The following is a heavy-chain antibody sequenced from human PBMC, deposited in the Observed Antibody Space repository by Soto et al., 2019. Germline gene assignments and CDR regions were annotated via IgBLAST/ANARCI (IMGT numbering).Heavy chain of an antibody. CDR1: GFSLSTSGVG. CDR2: IYWDDDK. Sequence: SGPTLGNPTQTVTLTCTFSGFSLSTSGVGVGWIRQPPGKALEWLALIYWDDDKRYSPSLKSRLTITKDTSKNQVVLTMTNMDPVDTATYYRAHWYSSSSRPSRWFDPWGQGTLVTVSS. J-gene: IGHJ5*02. V-gene: IGHV2-5*02. D-gene: IGHD6-13*01. CDR3: AHWYSSSSRPSRWFDP.